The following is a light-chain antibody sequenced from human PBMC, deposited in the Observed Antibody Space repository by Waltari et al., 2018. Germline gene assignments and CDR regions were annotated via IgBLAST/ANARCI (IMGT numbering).Light chain of an antibody. Sequence: IVFTQFPPTMTLSLGESAPLPCRASQRVSSSLAWYQQTPGQTPRLLIYDTSKRTTVIPARFSGSASGTDFTLTISSLEPEYFAVYYCQHRTTWPPSLTFGGGTRVEVK. CDR2: DTS. CDR3: QHRTTWPPSLT. CDR1: QRVSSS. V-gene: IGKV3-11*01. J-gene: IGKJ4*01.